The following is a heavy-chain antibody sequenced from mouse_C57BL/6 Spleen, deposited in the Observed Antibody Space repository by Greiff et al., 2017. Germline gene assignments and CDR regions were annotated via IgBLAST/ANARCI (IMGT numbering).Heavy chain of an antibody. CDR2: ISDGGSYT. CDR3: ARDRGAY. Sequence: EVKLVESGGGLVKPGGSLKLSCAASGFTFSSYAMSWVRQTPEKRLEWVATISDGGSYTYYPDNVKGRFTISRDNAKNNLYLQMSHLKSEDTARYYCARDRGAYWGQGTLVTVSA. V-gene: IGHV5-4*01. CDR1: GFTFSSYA. J-gene: IGHJ3*01.